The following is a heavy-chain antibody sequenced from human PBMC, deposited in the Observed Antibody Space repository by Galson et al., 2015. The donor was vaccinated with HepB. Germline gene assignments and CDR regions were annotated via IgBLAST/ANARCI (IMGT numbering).Heavy chain of an antibody. V-gene: IGHV1-18*01. D-gene: IGHD2-2*02. Sequence: SVKVSCKASGYTFTRYGISWVRQAPGQGLEWMGWISAYNGNTNYAQKLQGRVTMTTDTSTSTAYMELRSLRSDDTAVYYCARDLSWYCSSTSCHTLDPMGYWGQGTLVTVSS. J-gene: IGHJ4*02. CDR2: ISAYNGNT. CDR1: GYTFTRYG. CDR3: ARDLSWYCSSTSCHTLDPMGY.